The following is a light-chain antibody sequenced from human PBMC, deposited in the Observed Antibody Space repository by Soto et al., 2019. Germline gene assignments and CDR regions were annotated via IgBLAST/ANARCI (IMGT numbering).Light chain of an antibody. CDR1: QRVNSN. V-gene: IGKV3D-15*01. J-gene: IGKJ1*01. CDR2: GVY. Sequence: EIVVTQSPGTLSVSPGERATLSCRASQRVNSNYLAWYQQKPGQAPRLLIYGVYTRAPGIPARFSGSGSGTEFTLTISSLQSEDFAVYYCQQYHSWPPRTFGQGTKVDIK. CDR3: QQYHSWPPRT.